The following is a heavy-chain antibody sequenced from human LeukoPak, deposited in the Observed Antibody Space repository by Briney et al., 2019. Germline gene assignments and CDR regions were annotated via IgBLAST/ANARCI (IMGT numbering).Heavy chain of an antibody. CDR2: ISYDGSNK. Sequence: GGSLRLSCAASGFTFSSYGMHWVRQAPGKGLEWVAVISYDGSNKYYADSVKGRFTISRDNSKNTLYLQMNSLRAEDTAVYYCAKDLFLPSAESSSASYYYYYGMDVWGQGTTVTVSS. D-gene: IGHD2/OR15-2a*01. V-gene: IGHV3-30*18. CDR3: AKDLFLPSAESSSASYYYYYGMDV. J-gene: IGHJ6*02. CDR1: GFTFSSYG.